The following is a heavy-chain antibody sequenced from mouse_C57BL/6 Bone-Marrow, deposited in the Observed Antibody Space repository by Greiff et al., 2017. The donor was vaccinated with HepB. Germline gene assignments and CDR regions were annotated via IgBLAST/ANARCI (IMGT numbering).Heavy chain of an antibody. CDR2: IYPGDGDT. CDR1: GYAFSSYW. CDR3: ARSGDYGSSPFAY. Sequence: QVQLKESGAELVKPGASVKIPCKASGYAFSSYWMNWVKQRPGKGLEWIGQIYPGDGDTNYNGKFKGKATLTADKSSSTAYMQLSSLTSEDSAVYFCARSGDYGSSPFAYWGQGTLVTVSA. D-gene: IGHD1-1*01. J-gene: IGHJ3*01. V-gene: IGHV1-80*01.